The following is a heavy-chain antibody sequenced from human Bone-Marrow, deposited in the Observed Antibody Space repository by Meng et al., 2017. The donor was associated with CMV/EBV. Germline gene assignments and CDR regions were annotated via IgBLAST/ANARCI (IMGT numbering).Heavy chain of an antibody. Sequence: SGGSFSSSSEYWGWSRQPQGKGWEWIESINYSEGTYYNPSLKSRVTISVDTSKNQFSLKLSSVTAADTAVYYCASPSTKYNWFDPWGQGTLVTVSS. V-gene: IGHV4-39*07. CDR1: GGSFSSSSEY. CDR3: ASPSTKYNWFDP. CDR2: INYSEGT. J-gene: IGHJ5*02.